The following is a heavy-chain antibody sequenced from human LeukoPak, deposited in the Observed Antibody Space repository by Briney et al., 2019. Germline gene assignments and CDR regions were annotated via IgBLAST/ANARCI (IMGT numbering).Heavy chain of an antibody. CDR2: IYSGGST. Sequence: GGSLRLSCAASGFTFSSYAMSWVRQAPGKGLERVSVIYSGGSTYYADSVKGRFTISRDNSKNTLYLQMNSLRAEDTAVYYCARGYSYGYYFDYWGQGTLVTVSS. D-gene: IGHD5-18*01. V-gene: IGHV3-53*01. CDR3: ARGYSYGYYFDY. J-gene: IGHJ4*02. CDR1: GFTFSSYA.